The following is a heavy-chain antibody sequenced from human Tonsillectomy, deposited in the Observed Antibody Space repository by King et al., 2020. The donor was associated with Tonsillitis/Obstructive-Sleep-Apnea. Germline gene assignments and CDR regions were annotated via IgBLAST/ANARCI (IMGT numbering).Heavy chain of an antibody. CDR1: GGSFRGFY. CDR3: ARQGGGFGAFYI. D-gene: IGHD3-3*01. CDR2: INHSGST. Sequence: QVQLQQWGAGLLKPSETLSLTCAVYGGSFRGFYWSWIRQPPGKGLEWIGEINHSGSTHYNPSLKSRVTISVDTSENQFSLKLTSVTAADTAVYYCARQGGGFGAFYIWGQGTMVTVSS. J-gene: IGHJ3*02. V-gene: IGHV4-34*01.